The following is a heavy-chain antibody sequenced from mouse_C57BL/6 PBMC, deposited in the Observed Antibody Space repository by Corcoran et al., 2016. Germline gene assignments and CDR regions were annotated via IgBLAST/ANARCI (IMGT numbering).Heavy chain of an antibody. J-gene: IGHJ4*01. Sequence: QVQLQQPGAELARPGASVKLSCKASGYTFTSYGISWVKQRTGQGLEWIGEIYPRSGNTYYNEKFNGKATLTADKSSSTAYMELRSLTSEDSAVYCCARNSYDYDGGYAMDYWGQGTSVTVSS. CDR2: IYPRSGNT. CDR3: ARNSYDYDGGYAMDY. D-gene: IGHD2-4*01. V-gene: IGHV1-81*01. CDR1: GYTFTSYG.